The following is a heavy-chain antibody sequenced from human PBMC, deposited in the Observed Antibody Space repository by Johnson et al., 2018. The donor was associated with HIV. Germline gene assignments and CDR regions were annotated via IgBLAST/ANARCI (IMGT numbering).Heavy chain of an antibody. D-gene: IGHD2-15*01. CDR2: ISYDGTDK. V-gene: IGHV3-30*04. Sequence: VQLVESGGGLVKPGESLRLSCVASGFSLGAYAIHWVRQAPGKGLEWVALISYDGTDKFYATSVKGRFTVSRDNAKNSLYLQMNSLRAEDTALYYCARALRVVVVAATFDAFDIWGQGTMVTISS. CDR3: ARALRVVVVAATFDAFDI. CDR1: GFSLGAYA. J-gene: IGHJ3*02.